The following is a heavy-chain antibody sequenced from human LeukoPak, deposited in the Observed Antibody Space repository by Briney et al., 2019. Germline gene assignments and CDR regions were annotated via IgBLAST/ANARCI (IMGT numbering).Heavy chain of an antibody. D-gene: IGHD4-11*01. CDR1: EFSLSSNY. Sequence: PGGSLRLSCAAAEFSLSSNYMSWVRQASGKGLECVSVVYSGGNTDYADSVKGRFTISRDNSKNTLYLQMNSLRTEDMALYYCTRATDPSKGMDVWGQGTTVTVSS. CDR3: TRATDPSKGMDV. J-gene: IGHJ6*02. CDR2: VYSGGNT. V-gene: IGHV3-53*01.